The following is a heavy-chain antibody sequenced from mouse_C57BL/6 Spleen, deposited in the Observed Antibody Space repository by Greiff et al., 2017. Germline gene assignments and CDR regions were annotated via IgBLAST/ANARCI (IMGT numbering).Heavy chain of an antibody. J-gene: IGHJ2*01. CDR1: GYTFTDYN. D-gene: IGHD2-4*01. Sequence: VQLKESGPELVKPGASVKMSCKASGYTFTDYNMHWVKQSHGKSLEWIGYINPNNGGTSYNQKFKGKAPLTVNKSSSTAYMELRSLTSEDSAVYYCARGWDYGGYWGQGTTLTVSS. V-gene: IGHV1-22*01. CDR2: INPNNGGT. CDR3: ARGWDYGGY.